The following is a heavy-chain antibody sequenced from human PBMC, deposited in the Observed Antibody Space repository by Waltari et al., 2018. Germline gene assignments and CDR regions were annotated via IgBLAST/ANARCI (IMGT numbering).Heavy chain of an antibody. CDR2: IYYSGST. CDR1: GGSISSSSYY. D-gene: IGHD4-17*01. V-gene: IGHV4-39*07. CDR3: AILALRHHYHARTVLGAPPKDY. J-gene: IGHJ4*02. Sequence: QLQLQESGPGLVTPSETLSLTCTVSGGSISSSSYYWGWIRQPPGKGLAWIGSIYYSGSTYYNPALKSRVTISVDTSKNQFSLKLSSVTAADTAVYYCAILALRHHYHARTVLGAPPKDYWGQGTLVTVSS.